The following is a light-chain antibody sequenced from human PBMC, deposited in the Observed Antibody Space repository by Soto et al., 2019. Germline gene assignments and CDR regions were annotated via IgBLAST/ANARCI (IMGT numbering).Light chain of an antibody. CDR3: ASYTSSSTSVI. V-gene: IGLV2-14*01. J-gene: IGLJ2*01. CDR2: EVS. CDR1: SSDVGGYKY. Sequence: QSALTQPASVSGSPGQSITISCTGTSSDVGGYKYVSWYQQHPDRAPKLIIFEVSNRPSGISSRFSGSKYGNTASLNISGLQAEDEADYYCASYTSSSTSVIFGRGTELTVL.